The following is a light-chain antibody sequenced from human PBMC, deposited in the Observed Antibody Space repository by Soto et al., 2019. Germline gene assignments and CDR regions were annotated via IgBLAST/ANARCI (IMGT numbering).Light chain of an antibody. Sequence: EIVLTQSPGTLSLSPGERATLSCRAGQSVSSSSLAWYQQKPGQAPRLLFYGTSSRATGIPDRFSGSGSGTDFTLTISRLEPEDFAVYYCQQYGCAPLTFGGGTKVEIK. CDR2: GTS. CDR1: QSVSSSS. V-gene: IGKV3-20*01. J-gene: IGKJ4*01. CDR3: QQYGCAPLT.